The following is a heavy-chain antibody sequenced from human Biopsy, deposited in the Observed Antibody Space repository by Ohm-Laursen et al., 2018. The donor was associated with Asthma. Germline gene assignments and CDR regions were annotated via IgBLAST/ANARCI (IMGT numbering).Heavy chain of an antibody. CDR1: GGTFNTYV. V-gene: IGHV1-69*01. D-gene: IGHD2-2*01. CDR2: INSVFGTT. CDR3: ARKAGSCISRTCYSLDF. Sequence: SSVKVACKSLGGTFNTYVIGWVRQAPGQGLEWMGGINSVFGTTTYPQKFQDRVTITADDSTSTVYMELSSLRSEDTAVYYCARKAGSCISRTCYSLDFWGQGTLVTVSS. J-gene: IGHJ4*02.